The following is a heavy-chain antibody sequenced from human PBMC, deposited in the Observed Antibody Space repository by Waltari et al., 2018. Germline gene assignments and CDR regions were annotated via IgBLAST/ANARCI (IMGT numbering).Heavy chain of an antibody. V-gene: IGHV4-34*01. J-gene: IGHJ4*02. D-gene: IGHD6-13*01. CDR3: ARGGQQLSLDY. Sequence: QVQLQQWGAGLLKPSETLSLTCAVYGRSFSGYYWSWIRQPPGKGLEWIGEINHSGSTNYNPSLKSRVTISVDTSKNQFSLKLSSVTAADTAVYYCARGGQQLSLDYWGQGTLVTVSS. CDR1: GRSFSGYY. CDR2: INHSGST.